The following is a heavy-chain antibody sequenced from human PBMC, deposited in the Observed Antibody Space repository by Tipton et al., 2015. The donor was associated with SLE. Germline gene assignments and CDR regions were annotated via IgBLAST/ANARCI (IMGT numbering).Heavy chain of an antibody. D-gene: IGHD2-21*01. CDR2: TYTSGST. J-gene: IGHJ3*02. CDR1: GDSITRYY. CDR3: ARGFCGGDCYFAFDI. V-gene: IGHV4-4*07. Sequence: TLSLTCTVSGDSITRYYWSWIRQSAEKGLEWIGRTYTSGSTDYNPSLKSRVTISADMSKNQFSLKLSSVTAADTAVYYCARGFCGGDCYFAFDIWGRGTMITVSS.